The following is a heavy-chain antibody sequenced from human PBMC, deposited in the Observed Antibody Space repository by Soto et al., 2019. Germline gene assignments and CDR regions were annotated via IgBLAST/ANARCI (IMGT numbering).Heavy chain of an antibody. CDR2: INHSGST. J-gene: IGHJ5*02. CDR3: ARGAIVVVVAATQLNWFDP. D-gene: IGHD2-15*01. V-gene: IGHV4-34*01. CDR1: GGSFSGYY. Sequence: SETLSLTCAVSGGSFSGYYWRWIRQPPGKGLEWIGEINHSGSTNYNPSLKSRVTISVDTSKNQFSLKLSSVTAADTAVYYCARGAIVVVVAATQLNWFDPWGQGTLVTVSS.